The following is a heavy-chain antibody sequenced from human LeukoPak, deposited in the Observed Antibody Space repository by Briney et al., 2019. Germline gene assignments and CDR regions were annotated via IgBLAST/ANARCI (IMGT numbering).Heavy chain of an antibody. J-gene: IGHJ4*02. V-gene: IGHV4-4*07. D-gene: IGHD3-22*01. Sequence: PSETLSLTCTVSGGSISSYYWSWIRQPAGKGLEWIGRIYTSGSTNYNPSLKSRVTMSVDTSKNQFSLKLSSVIAADTAVYYCARGQYYYDSSGYYSNFDYWGQGTLVTVSS. CDR2: IYTSGST. CDR1: GGSISSYY. CDR3: ARGQYYYDSSGYYSNFDY.